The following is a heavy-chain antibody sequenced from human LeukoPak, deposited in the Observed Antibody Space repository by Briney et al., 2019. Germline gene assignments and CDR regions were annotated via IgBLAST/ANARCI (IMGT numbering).Heavy chain of an antibody. J-gene: IGHJ4*02. CDR2: VSGGGGTT. CDR3: ANGDVGRPSEGLDY. CDR1: GFTFSSHA. Sequence: PGGSLRLSCAASGFTFSSHAVSWVRQPPGKGLEWVSSVSGGGGTTYYADSVKGRFTISRDNSKSTLYLQMNSLRAEDTAVYYCANGDVGRPSEGLDYWGRGTLVTVSS. D-gene: IGHD1-26*01. V-gene: IGHV3-23*01.